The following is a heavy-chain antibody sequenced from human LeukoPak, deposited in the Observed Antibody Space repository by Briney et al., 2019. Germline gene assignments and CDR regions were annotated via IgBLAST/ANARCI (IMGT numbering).Heavy chain of an antibody. CDR1: GFTFSTYE. V-gene: IGHV3-48*03. D-gene: IGHD2-15*01. Sequence: PGGSLRLSCAASGFTFSTYEMDWVRQAPGKELEWVSYISSRGSSIYYADSVKGRFTISRDNAKNSLYLQMSSLRVEDTAVYYFGGGAEGGDFDYWGGETLLTVPS. J-gene: IGHJ4*02. CDR3: GGGAEGGDFDY. CDR2: ISSRGSSI.